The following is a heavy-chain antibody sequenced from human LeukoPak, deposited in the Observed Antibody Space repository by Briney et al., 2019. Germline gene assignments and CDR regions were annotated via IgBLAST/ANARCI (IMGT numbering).Heavy chain of an antibody. D-gene: IGHD3-16*01. CDR2: IYPEDSDT. CDR1: GYSFTKYW. V-gene: IGHV5-51*01. CDR3: AIPSWGQRGHSWVDP. J-gene: IGHJ5*02. Sequence: GESLKISCQGFGYSFTKYWIGWVRQMPEKGLEWMGIIYPEDSDTKYSPSFQGQVTISVDTSSNTTYLQWRSLKASDTAMYYCAIPSWGQRGHSWVDPWGQGTLVTVSS.